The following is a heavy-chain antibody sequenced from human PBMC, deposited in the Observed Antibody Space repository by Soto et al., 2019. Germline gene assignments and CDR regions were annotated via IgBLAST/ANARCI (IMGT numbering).Heavy chain of an antibody. D-gene: IGHD6-6*01. Sequence: QVQLVQSGAEVKKPGASVKVSCKASGYTFTSYDINWVRQATGQGLEWMGWMKPNRGNTGYAQKFQGRVTMTRNTSISTAYMELIILRSGDTAVYYCTRGVQLVNWFDPWGQGTLVTVSS. J-gene: IGHJ5*02. CDR2: MKPNRGNT. V-gene: IGHV1-8*01. CDR3: TRGVQLVNWFDP. CDR1: GYTFTSYD.